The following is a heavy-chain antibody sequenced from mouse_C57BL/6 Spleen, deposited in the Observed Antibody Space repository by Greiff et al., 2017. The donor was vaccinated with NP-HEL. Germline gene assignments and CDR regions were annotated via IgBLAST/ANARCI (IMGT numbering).Heavy chain of an antibody. CDR1: GYTFTSYW. V-gene: IGHV1-64*01. D-gene: IGHD3-2*02. Sequence: QVQLQQSEAELVKPGASVKLSCKASGYTFTSYWMHWVKQRPGQGLEWIGMIHPNSGSTNYNEKFKSKATLTVDKSSSTAYMQLSSLTSEDSAVYYCAGSSGYWFAYWGQGTLVTVSA. CDR2: IHPNSGST. CDR3: AGSSGYWFAY. J-gene: IGHJ3*01.